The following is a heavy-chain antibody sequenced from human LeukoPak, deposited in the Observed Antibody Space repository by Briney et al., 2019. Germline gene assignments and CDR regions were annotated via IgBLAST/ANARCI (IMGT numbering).Heavy chain of an antibody. CDR3: TRDRPSTMIVVVINNDAFDI. CDR2: IRSKAYGGTT. Sequence: GGSLRLSCTASGFTFGDYAMSWVRQAPGKGLEWVGFIRSKAYGGTTEYAASVKGRFTISRDDSKSIAYLQMNSLKTEDTAVYYCTRDRPSTMIVVVINNDAFDIWGQGTMVAVSS. V-gene: IGHV3-49*04. D-gene: IGHD3-22*01. CDR1: GFTFGDYA. J-gene: IGHJ3*02.